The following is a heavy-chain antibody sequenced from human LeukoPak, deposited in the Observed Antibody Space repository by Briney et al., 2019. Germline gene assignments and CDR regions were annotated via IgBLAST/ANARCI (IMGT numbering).Heavy chain of an antibody. CDR2: ISYDGSNK. V-gene: IGHV3-30-3*01. CDR1: GFTFSSYA. Sequence: GRSLRLSCAASGFTFSSYAMHWVRQAPGKGLEWVAVISYDGSNKYYADSVKGRFTISRDNSKNTLYLQMNSLRAEDTAVYYCASFVDIVATTVDYWGQGTLVTVSS. J-gene: IGHJ4*02. CDR3: ASFVDIVATTVDY. D-gene: IGHD5-12*01.